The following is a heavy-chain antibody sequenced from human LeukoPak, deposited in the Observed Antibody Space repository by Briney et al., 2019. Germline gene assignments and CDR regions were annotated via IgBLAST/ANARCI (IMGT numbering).Heavy chain of an antibody. Sequence: GRSLRLSCAASGFTFDDYAMRWVRHAPGKGLEWVSGISWTSGSIAYADSVTGRFTISRGNAKNTLFLQMNSLRPEDTALYYCAKDKGSYYDSLDYWGQGTLVTVSS. CDR3: AKDKGSYYDSLDY. CDR2: ISWTSGSI. CDR1: GFTFDDYA. V-gene: IGHV3-9*01. J-gene: IGHJ4*02. D-gene: IGHD3-22*01.